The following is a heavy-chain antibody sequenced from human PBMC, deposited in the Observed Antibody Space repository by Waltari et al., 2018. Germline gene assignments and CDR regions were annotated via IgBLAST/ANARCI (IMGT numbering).Heavy chain of an antibody. CDR2: ISYDGRDL. CDR1: GFSFGNFG. CDR3: AKEGVVINGYYFDY. J-gene: IGHJ4*02. D-gene: IGHD2-21*01. Sequence: QVLLVESGGGVVQPGTSLRLSCAASGFSFGNFGMHWVRQAPGKGLESVAVISYDGRDLYYADSVKGRATISRDNSKNTLYLQMNSLRPEDTAVYYCAKEGVVINGYYFDYWGQGTLVTVSS. V-gene: IGHV3-30*18.